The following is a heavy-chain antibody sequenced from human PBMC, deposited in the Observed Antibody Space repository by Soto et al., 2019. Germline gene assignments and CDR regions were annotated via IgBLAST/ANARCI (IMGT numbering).Heavy chain of an antibody. CDR2: IYDSGST. J-gene: IGHJ4*02. CDR1: GGSISSGGYY. V-gene: IGHV4-31*03. D-gene: IGHD6-19*01. CDR3: ASQATGWYPDY. Sequence: QVELQESGPGLVKPSQTLSLTCTVSGGSISSGGYYWSWVRQHPGKGLEWIGYIYDSGSTYYNPSPKSRVTISVDTSKTQFSLKLTSVTAADTAVYYCASQATGWYPDYWGQGTLVTVSS.